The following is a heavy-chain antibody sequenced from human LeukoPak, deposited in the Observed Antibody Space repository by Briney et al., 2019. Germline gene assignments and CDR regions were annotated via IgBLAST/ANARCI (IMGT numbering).Heavy chain of an antibody. J-gene: IGHJ4*02. CDR3: ATKQWLAPPPDS. CDR1: GFTFSKYW. D-gene: IGHD6-19*01. V-gene: IGHV3-74*01. Sequence: PGGSLRLSCAASGFTFSKYWMLWDRQAPRKGLESVSRINTDGTVTTYADSVKGRFTVSRDNADNTMFLQMNSVRDEDTAVYYCATKQWLAPPPDSWGQGTPVTVSS. CDR2: INTDGTVT.